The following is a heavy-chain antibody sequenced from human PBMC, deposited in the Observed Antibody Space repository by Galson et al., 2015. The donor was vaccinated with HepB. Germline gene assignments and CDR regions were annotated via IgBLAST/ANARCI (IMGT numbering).Heavy chain of an antibody. V-gene: IGHV3-23*01. CDR2: ISGSGGST. CDR1: GFTFSSYA. J-gene: IGHJ4*02. CDR3: ARGKGIAVAGDY. Sequence: SLRLSCAASGFTFSSYAMSWVRQAPGKGLEWVSAISGSGGSTYYADSVKGRFTISRDNSKNTLYLQMNSLRAEDTAVYYCARGKGIAVAGDYWGQGTLVTVSS. D-gene: IGHD6-19*01.